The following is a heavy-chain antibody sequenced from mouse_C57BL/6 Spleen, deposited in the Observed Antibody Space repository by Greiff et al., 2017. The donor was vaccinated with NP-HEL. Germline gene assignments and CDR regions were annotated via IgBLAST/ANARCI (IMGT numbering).Heavy chain of an antibody. D-gene: IGHD1-1*01. CDR2: IYPGDGDT. V-gene: IGHV1-82*01. J-gene: IGHJ1*03. CDR3: ARWDYGSSYWYFDV. Sequence: QVQLQQSGPELLKPGASVKISCQASGYAFSSSWMNWVKQRPGKGLEWIGRIYPGDGDTNYNGKFKGKATLTADKSSSTAYMQLSSLTSEDSAVYFCARWDYGSSYWYFDVWGTGTTVTVSS. CDR1: GYAFSSSW.